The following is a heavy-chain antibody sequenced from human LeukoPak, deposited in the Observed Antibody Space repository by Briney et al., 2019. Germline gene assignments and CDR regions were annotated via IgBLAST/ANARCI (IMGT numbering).Heavy chain of an antibody. Sequence: SGGSLRLSCAAPGFFFDNYAIHWVRQAPGKGLEWVSLISGDGGSTFYADSVRGRFTISRDITRKSLSLQMSSLRSEDTALYYCARESETSGWYDYWGQGTLVTVSS. CDR1: GFFFDNYA. D-gene: IGHD6-19*01. CDR3: ARESETSGWYDY. V-gene: IGHV3-43*02. J-gene: IGHJ4*02. CDR2: ISGDGGST.